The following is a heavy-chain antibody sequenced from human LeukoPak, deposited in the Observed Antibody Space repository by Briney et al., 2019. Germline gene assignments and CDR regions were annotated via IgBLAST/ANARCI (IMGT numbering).Heavy chain of an antibody. D-gene: IGHD6-13*01. CDR3: AREIAADWYFDL. J-gene: IGHJ2*01. CDR2: INHSGST. Sequence: SETLSLTCAVYGGSFSGYYWSWIRQPPGKGLEWIGEINHSGSTNYNPSLKSRVTISVDTSKNQFSLKLSSVTAADTAVYYCAREIAADWYFDLWGRGTLVTVSS. V-gene: IGHV4-34*01. CDR1: GGSFSGYY.